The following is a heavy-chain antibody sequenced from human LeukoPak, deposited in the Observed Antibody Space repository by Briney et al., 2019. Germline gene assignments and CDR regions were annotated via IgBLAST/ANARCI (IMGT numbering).Heavy chain of an antibody. CDR2: ISGSGGST. V-gene: IGHV3-23*01. CDR3: AKDRDYHDSSGPFDY. J-gene: IGHJ4*02. CDR1: GFAFSSYA. D-gene: IGHD3-22*01. Sequence: PGGSLRLSCAASGFAFSSYAMTWVRQAPGKGLEWVSAISGSGGSTYQADSVKGRFTISRDNSKSTLYLQMNSLRAEDTAVYYCAKDRDYHDSSGPFDYWGQGTLVTVSS.